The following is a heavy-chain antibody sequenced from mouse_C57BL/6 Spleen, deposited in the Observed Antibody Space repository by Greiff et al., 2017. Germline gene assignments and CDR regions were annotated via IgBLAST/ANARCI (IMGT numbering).Heavy chain of an antibody. Sequence: EVKLVESEGGLVQPGSSMKLSCTASGFTFSDYYMAWVRQVPEKGLEWVANINYDGSSTYYLDSLKSRFIISRDNAKNILYLQMSSLKSEDTATYYCAREVGSSYVGWYFDVWGTGTTVTVSS. J-gene: IGHJ1*03. V-gene: IGHV5-16*01. CDR3: AREVGSSYVGWYFDV. CDR1: GFTFSDYY. CDR2: INYDGSST. D-gene: IGHD1-1*01.